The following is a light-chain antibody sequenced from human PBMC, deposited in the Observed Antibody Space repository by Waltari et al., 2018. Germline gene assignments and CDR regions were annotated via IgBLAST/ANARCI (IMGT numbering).Light chain of an antibody. Sequence: SYELTQPPPVPVSPGQTARIPCSGDPYPIQYAFWYQQKPGQAPVLVTNKDTERPSGIPDRFSGSSSGTTVTLTISGVQAEDEADYYCQSGDSTSTHVVFGGGTKLTVL. CDR3: QSGDSTSTHVV. CDR1: PYPIQY. J-gene: IGLJ2*01. V-gene: IGLV3-25*03. CDR2: KDT.